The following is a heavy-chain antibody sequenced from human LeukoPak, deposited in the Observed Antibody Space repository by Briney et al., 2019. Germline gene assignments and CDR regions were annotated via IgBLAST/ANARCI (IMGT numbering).Heavy chain of an antibody. D-gene: IGHD6-13*01. V-gene: IGHV3-21*01. CDR2: ISSSSSYI. CDR1: GFTFSSYS. Sequence: GGSLRLSCAASGFTFSSYSMNWVRQAPGKGLEWVSSISSSSSYIYYADSVKGRFTISRDNAKNSLYLQMNSLRAEDTAVYYCARAQQLGNYYFDYWGQGTLVTVSS. CDR3: ARAQQLGNYYFDY. J-gene: IGHJ4*02.